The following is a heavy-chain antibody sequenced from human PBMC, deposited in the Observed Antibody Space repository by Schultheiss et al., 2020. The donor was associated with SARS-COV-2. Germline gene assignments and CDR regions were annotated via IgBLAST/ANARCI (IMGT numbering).Heavy chain of an antibody. V-gene: IGHV3-21*01. CDR1: GFTFSSYS. D-gene: IGHD6-13*01. Sequence: GGSLRLSCAASGFTFSSYSMNWVRQAPGKGLEWVSSISSSSSYIYYADSVKGRFTISRDNAKNSLYLQMNSLRAEDTAVYYCTRGQQLVRYYYYYGMDVWGQGTTVTVSS. CDR3: TRGQQLVRYYYYYGMDV. J-gene: IGHJ6*02. CDR2: ISSSSSYI.